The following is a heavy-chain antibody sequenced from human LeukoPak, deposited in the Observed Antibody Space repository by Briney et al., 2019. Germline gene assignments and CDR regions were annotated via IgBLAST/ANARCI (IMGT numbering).Heavy chain of an antibody. V-gene: IGHV4-34*01. J-gene: IGHJ4*02. CDR3: AGSEDYYFDY. D-gene: IGHD1-26*01. CDR1: GGSFSDYY. Sequence: PSETLSLTCAVYGGSFSDYYWTWIRQPPGKGLEWIGEINHSGSPNNNPSLKSRVSISFDTSKNQFSLKLSSVTAADTAVYYCAGSEDYYFDYWGQGTLVTVSS. CDR2: INHSGSP.